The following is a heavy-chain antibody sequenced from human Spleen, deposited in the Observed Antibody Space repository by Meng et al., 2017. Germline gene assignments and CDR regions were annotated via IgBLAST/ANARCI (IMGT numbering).Heavy chain of an antibody. D-gene: IGHD3-3*01. CDR1: GGSFSDYS. J-gene: IGHJ4*02. CDR3: ARRRLYDFWSGSTPFDY. V-gene: IGHV4-34*01. CDR2: INHSGAT. Sequence: QGQLQQGGAGLLKPSETLSLTCGVYGGSFSDYSWSWIRQPPGKGLEWIGEINHSGATNYNPSLKSRVTISVDTSKNQFSLKLNSVTAADTAIYYCARRRLYDFWSGSTPFDYWGQGTLVTVSS.